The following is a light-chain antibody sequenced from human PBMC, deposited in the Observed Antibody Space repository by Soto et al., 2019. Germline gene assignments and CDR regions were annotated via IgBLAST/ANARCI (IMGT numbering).Light chain of an antibody. CDR2: ADI. J-gene: IGLJ2*01. CDR1: SSNIGAGYD. Sequence: QSVLTQPPSVSGAPGQRVTISCTGSSSNIGAGYDVHWYQQFPGTAPKLLIYADINRPSGVPDRFSGSKSGTSASLAITGLQAEDEADYYCQSYDSSLHIIIGGGTKVTVL. V-gene: IGLV1-40*01. CDR3: QSYDSSLHII.